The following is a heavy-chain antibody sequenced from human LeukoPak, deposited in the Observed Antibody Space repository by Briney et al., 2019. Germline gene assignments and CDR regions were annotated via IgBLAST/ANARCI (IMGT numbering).Heavy chain of an antibody. CDR1: GGTFSSYA. CDR3: ARVQRAVRGVIVFDY. CDR2: IIPIFGTA. V-gene: IGHV1-69*13. J-gene: IGHJ4*02. Sequence: ASVKVSCKASGGTFSSYAISWVRQAPGQGLEWMGGIIPIFGTANYAQKFQGRVTITADESTSTAYMELSRLRSDDTAVYYCARVQRAVRGVIVFDYWGQGTLVTVSS. D-gene: IGHD3-10*01.